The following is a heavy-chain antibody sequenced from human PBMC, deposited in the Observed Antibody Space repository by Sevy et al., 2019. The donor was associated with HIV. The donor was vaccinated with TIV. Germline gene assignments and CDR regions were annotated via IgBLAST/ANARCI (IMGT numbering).Heavy chain of an antibody. CDR1: GFTFSSYD. CDR2: IRTAGDT. Sequence: GGSLRLSCAASGFTFSSYDIHWVRQATGKGLEWVSAIRTAGDTYYPDSVKGRFTISRETAKNSLYLQMNSLRAGDTAVYYCAREVPGSLYGMDVWGQGTTVTVSS. V-gene: IGHV3-13*01. J-gene: IGHJ6*02. D-gene: IGHD3-10*01. CDR3: AREVPGSLYGMDV.